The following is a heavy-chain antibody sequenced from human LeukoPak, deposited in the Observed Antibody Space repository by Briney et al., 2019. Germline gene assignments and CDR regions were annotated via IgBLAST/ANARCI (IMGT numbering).Heavy chain of an antibody. V-gene: IGHV4-31*03. CDR3: ASALYYFYMDV. CDR1: GGSVSSGGYY. CDR2: IYYSGST. Sequence: PSETLSLTCTVSGGSVSSGGYYWSWVRQHPGKGLEWIGYIYYSGSTYYNPSLKSRVTISVDTSKNHFSLTLSSVTAADTAVYYCASALYYFYMDVWGKGTTVTVSS. J-gene: IGHJ6*03.